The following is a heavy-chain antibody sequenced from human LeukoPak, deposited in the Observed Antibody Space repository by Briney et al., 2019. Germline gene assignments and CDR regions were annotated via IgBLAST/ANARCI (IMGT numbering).Heavy chain of an antibody. CDR2: IYYSGNT. CDR1: GGSISSSSYY. V-gene: IGHV4-39*01. Sequence: SETLSLTCTVSGGSISSSSYYWGWIRQPPGKGLEWIGSIYYSGNTYYNPFLKSRVTISLDTSRNQFSLRLSSVTAADTADYYCARAQGNGLIDFWGQGTLVTVSS. J-gene: IGHJ4*02. CDR3: ARAQGNGLIDF. D-gene: IGHD3/OR15-3a*01.